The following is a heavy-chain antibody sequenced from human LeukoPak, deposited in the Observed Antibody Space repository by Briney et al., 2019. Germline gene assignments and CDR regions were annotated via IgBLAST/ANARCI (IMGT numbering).Heavy chain of an antibody. V-gene: IGHV4-59*01. CDR2: IYYSGST. CDR3: ARGASGTVNEGYYFDY. J-gene: IGHJ4*02. D-gene: IGHD1-1*01. CDR1: GGSNSSYY. Sequence: PSETLSLTCTVSGGSNSSYYWSWIRQPPGKGVEWIGYIYYSGSTNYNPSLKSRVTISVDTSKNQFSLKLSSVTAADTAVYYCARGASGTVNEGYYFDYWGQGTLVTVSS.